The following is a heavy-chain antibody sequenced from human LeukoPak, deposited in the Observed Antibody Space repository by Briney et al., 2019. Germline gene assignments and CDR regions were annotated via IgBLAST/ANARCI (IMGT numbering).Heavy chain of an antibody. CDR1: GFIFSTYW. D-gene: IGHD3-16*01. J-gene: IGHJ3*01. CDR2: MKGDGSEI. Sequence: GGSLRLSCAASGFIFSTYWMMWARQAPGKGLEWVANMKGDGSEIHYVDSVKGRFTISRDNARNSLFLQMNGLRPEDTAVYYCARLAYTAAYDLWGQGTMVTVSS. CDR3: ARLAYTAAYDL. V-gene: IGHV3-7*01.